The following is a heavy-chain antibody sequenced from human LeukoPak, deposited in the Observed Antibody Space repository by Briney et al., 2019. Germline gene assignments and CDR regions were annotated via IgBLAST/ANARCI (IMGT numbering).Heavy chain of an antibody. CDR2: IYHSGST. J-gene: IGHJ6*03. V-gene: IGHV4-39*07. CDR1: GGSISSYY. D-gene: IGHD1-26*01. Sequence: PSETLSLTCTVSGGSISSYYWGWIRQPPGKGLKWIGSIYHSGSTYYNPSLKSRVTMSVDTSKNQFSLKLSSVTAADTAVYYCARERTSYSGSYGPTEYYYYMDVWGKGTTVTISS. CDR3: ARERTSYSGSYGPTEYYYYMDV.